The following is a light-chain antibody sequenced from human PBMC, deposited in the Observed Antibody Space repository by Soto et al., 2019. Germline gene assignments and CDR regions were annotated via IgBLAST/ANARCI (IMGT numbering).Light chain of an antibody. CDR1: RGISTY. V-gene: IGKV1-9*01. CDR2: GAS. J-gene: IGKJ1*01. CDR3: QELNSYTRT. Sequence: IQLTQSPSFLSASIGDRVTITCRASRGISTYLAWYQQKPGKAPKNLIYGASTLQSGVPSRFSGGGSGTEFTLTISSLQPEDFATYYCQELNSYTRTFRQGTKVDIX.